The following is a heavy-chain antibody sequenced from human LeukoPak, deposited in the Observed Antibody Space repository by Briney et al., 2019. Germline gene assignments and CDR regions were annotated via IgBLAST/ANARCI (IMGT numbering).Heavy chain of an antibody. J-gene: IGHJ4*02. D-gene: IGHD3-22*01. Sequence: PGGSLRPSCAASGFSFTTYNMNWVRQAPGKGLEWVSSITSSSNSIYYADSVKGRFTISRDNAKSSLYLQMNSLRDEDTAVYYCARVYETNGYLYWGQGSLVTVSS. CDR2: ITSSSNSI. V-gene: IGHV3-48*02. CDR1: GFSFTTYN. CDR3: ARVYETNGYLY.